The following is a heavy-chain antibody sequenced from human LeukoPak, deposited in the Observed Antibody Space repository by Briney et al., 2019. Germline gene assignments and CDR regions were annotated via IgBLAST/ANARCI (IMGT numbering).Heavy chain of an antibody. D-gene: IGHD3-22*01. J-gene: IGHJ3*02. CDR2: IIPIFGTA. CDR1: GGTFSSYA. CDR3: AREARYYYDSSGYSSAFDI. V-gene: IGHV1-69*05. Sequence: ASVKVSCKASGGTFSSYAISWVRQAPEQGLEWMGGIIPIFGTANYAQKFQGRVTITTDESTSTAYMELSSLRSEDTAVYYCAREARYYYDSSGYSSAFDIWGQGTMVTVSS.